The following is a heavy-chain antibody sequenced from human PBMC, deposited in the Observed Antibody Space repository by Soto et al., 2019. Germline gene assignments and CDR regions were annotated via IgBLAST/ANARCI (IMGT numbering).Heavy chain of an antibody. J-gene: IGHJ4*02. Sequence: PSETLSLTCAVSGGSISSGGYSWSWIRQPPGKGLEWIGEISPSGTTNYSPSLKSRVSISVDTSKNQFSLNLTSLTAADTAVYYCARAPKVSGSAQTRPDFWGQGSLVTVSS. D-gene: IGHD6-6*01. V-gene: IGHV4-34*01. CDR2: ISPSGTT. CDR1: GGSISSGGYS. CDR3: ARAPKVSGSAQTRPDF.